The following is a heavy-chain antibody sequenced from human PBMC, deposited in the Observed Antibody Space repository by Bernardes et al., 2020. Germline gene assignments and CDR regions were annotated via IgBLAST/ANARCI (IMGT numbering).Heavy chain of an antibody. Sequence: SETLSLTCTVSGGSISSYYWSWIRQPPGKGLEWIGYIYYSGSTNYNPSLKSRVTISVETSKNQFSLKLSSVTAADTAVYYCAREKGRPWAGMDVWGKGTTVTVSS. CDR3: AREKGRPWAGMDV. CDR1: GGSISSYY. CDR2: IYYSGST. D-gene: IGHD6-6*01. V-gene: IGHV4-59*01. J-gene: IGHJ6*04.